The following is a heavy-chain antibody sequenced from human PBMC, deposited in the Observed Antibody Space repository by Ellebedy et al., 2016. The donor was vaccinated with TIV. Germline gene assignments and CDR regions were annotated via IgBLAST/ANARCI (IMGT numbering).Heavy chain of an antibody. V-gene: IGHV1-46*01. CDR1: GYTFSSYY. Sequence: ASVKVSXXASGYTFSSYYIHWVRQAPGQGLEWMGIIDPSGGSTSYAQKFQGRVTMTRDTSTSTVYLELRSLRSEDTAMYYCARDQGSSISWYGGYSYYYYMDVWGKGTTVTVSS. CDR2: IDPSGGST. CDR3: ARDQGSSISWYGGYSYYYYMDV. J-gene: IGHJ6*03. D-gene: IGHD6-13*01.